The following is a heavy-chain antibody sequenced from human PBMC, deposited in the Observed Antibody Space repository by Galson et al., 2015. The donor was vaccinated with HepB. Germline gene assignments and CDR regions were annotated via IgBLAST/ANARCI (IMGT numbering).Heavy chain of an antibody. V-gene: IGHV4-59*01. Sequence: SETLSLTCTVSGGSISIYYWHWLRQSPGKGPEWIGYVHRSGATSYNPSLMSRVTISVDTSRNQLSLSLSSVTPADTAVYSCAREYSAFDSWGPGRMVTVSS. J-gene: IGHJ3*01. D-gene: IGHD5-12*01. CDR1: GGSISIYY. CDR2: VHRSGAT. CDR3: AREYSAFDS.